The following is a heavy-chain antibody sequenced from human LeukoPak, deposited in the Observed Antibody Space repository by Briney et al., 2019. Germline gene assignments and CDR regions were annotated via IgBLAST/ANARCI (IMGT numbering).Heavy chain of an antibody. Sequence: GGSPRLSCAASGFTFDDYGMSWVHQAPGKGLEWVSGINWNGGSTGYADSVKGRFTISRDNAKNSLYLQMNSLRAEDTALYYCARLPHASGSGLPYWFDPWGQGTLVTVSS. J-gene: IGHJ5*02. CDR2: INWNGGST. V-gene: IGHV3-20*04. CDR3: ARLPHASGSGLPYWFDP. CDR1: GFTFDDYG. D-gene: IGHD3-10*01.